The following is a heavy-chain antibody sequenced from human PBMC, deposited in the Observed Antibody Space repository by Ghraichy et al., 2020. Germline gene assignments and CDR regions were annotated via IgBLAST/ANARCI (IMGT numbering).Heavy chain of an antibody. CDR2: ISNSGNST. CDR1: GFTFTNHP. CDR3: ATNLRYFDV. J-gene: IGHJ2*01. V-gene: IGHV3-23*01. Sequence: SCAASGFTFTNHPMSWVRQAPGKGLEWVSVISNSGNSTYYADSVKGRFTISRDNSKSTLYLQMNSLRVEDTAIYYCATNLRYFDVWGRGTLVTVSS.